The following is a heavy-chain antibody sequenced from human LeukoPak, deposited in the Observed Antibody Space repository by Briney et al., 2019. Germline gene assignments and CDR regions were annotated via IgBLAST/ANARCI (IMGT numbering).Heavy chain of an antibody. D-gene: IGHD5-18*01. Sequence: PGGSLRLSCSTSGFTFHTYAMSWVRQTPGKGLEWVSAIGANGGTTFYADSVKGRFSISRDNSKNTLYLQMNSLRAEDTAVYYCASARGSNYGSLGDWGQGTLVTVSS. CDR3: ASARGSNYGSLGD. V-gene: IGHV3-23*01. CDR1: GFTFHTYA. CDR2: IGANGGTT. J-gene: IGHJ4*02.